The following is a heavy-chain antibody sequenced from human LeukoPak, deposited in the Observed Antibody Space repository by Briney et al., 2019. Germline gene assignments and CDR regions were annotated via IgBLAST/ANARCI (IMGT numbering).Heavy chain of an antibody. CDR2: INPSGDNT. V-gene: IGHV1-46*01. D-gene: IGHD5-24*01. CDR1: GYTCTSNF. J-gene: IGHJ5*02. CDR3: ARDNSLRDTAWWFDP. Sequence: GASVKVSGKASGYTCTSNFMHWVRQAPGQGLEWIGIINPSGDNTWYAQKFQGRVTMTRDMATSTDYLEVSSLRSEDTAVYYCARDNSLRDTAWWFDPWGQGTLVTVSS.